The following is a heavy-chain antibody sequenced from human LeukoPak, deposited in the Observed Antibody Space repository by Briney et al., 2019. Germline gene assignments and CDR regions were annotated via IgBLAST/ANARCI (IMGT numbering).Heavy chain of an antibody. CDR2: INHSGST. J-gene: IGHJ6*03. D-gene: IGHD2-21*02. CDR3: ARDHCGGDCDYYYMDV. Sequence: PSETLSLTCTVSGGSISSSSYYWGWIRQPPGKGLEWIGEINHSGSTNYNPSLKSRVTISVDTSKNQFSLKLSSVTAADTAVYYCARDHCGGDCDYYYMDVWGKGTTVTVSS. V-gene: IGHV4-39*07. CDR1: GGSISSSSYY.